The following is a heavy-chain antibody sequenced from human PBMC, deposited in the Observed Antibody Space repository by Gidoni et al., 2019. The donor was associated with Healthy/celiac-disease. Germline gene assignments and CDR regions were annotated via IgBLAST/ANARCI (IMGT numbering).Heavy chain of an antibody. Sequence: EVQLVESGGGLVQPGGSLRLSCAASGFTVSSNYMSWVRQAPGKGLEWVSGIYSGGSTYYADSVKGRFTISRDNSKNTLYLQMNSLRAEDTAVYYCARVRYQLRSYFDYWGQGTLVTVSS. CDR3: ARVRYQLRSYFDY. D-gene: IGHD2-2*01. CDR1: GFTVSSNY. J-gene: IGHJ4*02. V-gene: IGHV3-66*01. CDR2: IYSGGST.